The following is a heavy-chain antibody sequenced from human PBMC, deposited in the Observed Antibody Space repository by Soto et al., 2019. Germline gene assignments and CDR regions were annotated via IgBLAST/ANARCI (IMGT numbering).Heavy chain of an antibody. CDR1: GGSISSSSYF. Sequence: SETLSLTCTVSGGSISSSSYFWGWIRQPPGKGLEWIGSIYYSGSTNYNPSLKSRVTISVDTSKNQFSLKLSSVTAADTAVYYCARSSVGYYDILTGYYNWFDPWGQGTLVTVSS. V-gene: IGHV4-39*07. J-gene: IGHJ5*02. CDR2: IYYSGST. D-gene: IGHD3-9*01. CDR3: ARSSVGYYDILTGYYNWFDP.